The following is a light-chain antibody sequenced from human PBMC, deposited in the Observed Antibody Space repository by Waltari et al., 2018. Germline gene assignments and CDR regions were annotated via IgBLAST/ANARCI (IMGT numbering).Light chain of an antibody. CDR3: QQVNNYPFT. V-gene: IGKV1-9*01. Sequence: DIQLTPSPSFLSASVGDRVTITCRASQDISSSLDGYQQKPGRGPKLLIYAASPVQSGVPSRLGGSGSGTEFNLTVSSLQPEDFVTYYGQQVNNYPFTLGPGTILDVK. CDR2: AAS. J-gene: IGKJ3*01. CDR1: QDISSS.